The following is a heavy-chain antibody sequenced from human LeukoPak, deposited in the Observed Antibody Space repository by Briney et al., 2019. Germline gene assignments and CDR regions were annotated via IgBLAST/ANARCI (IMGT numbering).Heavy chain of an antibody. D-gene: IGHD3-3*01. CDR1: GFTFSSYA. CDR3: AKDRGFLEWPYDAFDI. CDR2: ISGSGGST. J-gene: IGHJ3*02. Sequence: PPGGSLRLSCAASGFTFSSYAMSWVRQAPGKGLEWVSAISGSGGSTYYADSVKGQFTISRDNSKNTLYLQMNSLRAEDTAVYYCAKDRGFLEWPYDAFDIWGQGTMVTVSS. V-gene: IGHV3-23*01.